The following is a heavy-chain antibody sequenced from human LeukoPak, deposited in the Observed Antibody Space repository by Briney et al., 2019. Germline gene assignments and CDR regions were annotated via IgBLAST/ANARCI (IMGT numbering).Heavy chain of an antibody. CDR3: ARGLLTRAERPRYYYYMDV. CDR2: IIPIFGTA. D-gene: IGHD7-27*01. CDR1: GATFSSYA. J-gene: IGHJ6*03. Sequence: SGKVACKASGATFSSYAISWERQAPGQGLEWMGWIIPIFGTANYAQKLQGRVTTTADESTSTAYMELSSLRSEDTAVSYCARGLLTRAERPRYYYYMDVWGKGATVTVSS. V-gene: IGHV1-69*01.